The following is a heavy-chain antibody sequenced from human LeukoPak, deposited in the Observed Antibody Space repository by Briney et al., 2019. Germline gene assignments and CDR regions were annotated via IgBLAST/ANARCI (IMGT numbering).Heavy chain of an antibody. D-gene: IGHD1-1*01. J-gene: IGHJ5*02. CDR3: ARAANWHDDDWFDP. Sequence: ASVKVSCKASGYTFTSYYINWVRQATGQGPEWMGWMNPNSGNTDYAQRFQGRVTMTRNTSISTAYMELSSVRSEDTAVYYCARAANWHDDDWFDPWGQGTLVTVSS. V-gene: IGHV1-8*01. CDR1: GYTFTSYY. CDR2: MNPNSGNT.